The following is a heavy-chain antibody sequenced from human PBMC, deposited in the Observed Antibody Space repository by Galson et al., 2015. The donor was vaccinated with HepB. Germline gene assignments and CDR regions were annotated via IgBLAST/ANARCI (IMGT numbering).Heavy chain of an antibody. Sequence: SLRLSCAASGFTFSNYAMSWVRQAPGKGLKWVSVISASGGSTFYADSVKGRFTISRDNSKNTLYLQMNSLRAEDTAVYYCAKDLGELYSGSYQIDYWGQGTLVTVSS. CDR1: GFTFSNYA. CDR2: ISASGGST. V-gene: IGHV3-23*01. J-gene: IGHJ4*02. D-gene: IGHD1-26*01. CDR3: AKDLGELYSGSYQIDY.